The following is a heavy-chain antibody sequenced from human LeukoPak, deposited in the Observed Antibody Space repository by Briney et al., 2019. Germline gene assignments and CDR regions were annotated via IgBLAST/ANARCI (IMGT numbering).Heavy chain of an antibody. Sequence: PSETLSLTCAVSGYSISSGYYWGWIRQPPGKGLEWIGSIYHSGSTYYNPSLKSRVTISVDTSKNQFSLKLSSVTAADTAVYYCARGTRYSSSWYGYYFDYWGQGTLVTVSS. V-gene: IGHV4-38-2*01. CDR1: GYSISSGYY. J-gene: IGHJ4*02. CDR3: ARGTRYSSSWYGYYFDY. D-gene: IGHD6-13*01. CDR2: IYHSGST.